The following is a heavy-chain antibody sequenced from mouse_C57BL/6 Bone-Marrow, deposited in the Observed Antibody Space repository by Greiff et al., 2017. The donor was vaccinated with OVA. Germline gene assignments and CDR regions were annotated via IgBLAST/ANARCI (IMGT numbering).Heavy chain of an antibody. CDR3: AREGVLDDYDGDFDY. CDR2: IDPSDSYT. Sequence: QVQLQQPGAELVRPGTSVKLSCKASGYTFTSYWMHWVKQRPGQGLEWIGVIDPSDSYTNYNQKFKGKATLTVYTSSSTAYMQLSRLTTEDSAVDYCAREGVLDDYDGDFDYWGQGTTLTVSS. D-gene: IGHD2-4*01. V-gene: IGHV1-59*01. J-gene: IGHJ2*01. CDR1: GYTFTSYW.